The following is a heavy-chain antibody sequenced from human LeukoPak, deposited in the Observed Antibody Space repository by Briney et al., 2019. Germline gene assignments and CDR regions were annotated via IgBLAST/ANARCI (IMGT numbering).Heavy chain of an antibody. Sequence: ASVKVSCKASGYTFTSYDINWVRQATGQGLEWMGWMDPNSGNTGYAQKFQGRVTMTRNTSISTAYMELSSLRSEDTAVYYCASLQMATGGSDAFDIWGQGTMVTVSS. CDR2: MDPNSGNT. CDR1: GYTFTSYD. J-gene: IGHJ3*02. CDR3: ASLQMATGGSDAFDI. D-gene: IGHD5-24*01. V-gene: IGHV1-8*01.